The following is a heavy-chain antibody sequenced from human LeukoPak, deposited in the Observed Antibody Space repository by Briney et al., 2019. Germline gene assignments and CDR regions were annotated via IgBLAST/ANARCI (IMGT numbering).Heavy chain of an antibody. D-gene: IGHD3-3*01. CDR3: AREVPAYDFSSGYQSNYNWFDP. CDR1: GYTFTSYD. V-gene: IGHV1-8*01. Sequence: ASVKVSCKASGYTFTSYDINWVRQATGQGLEWMGWMNPNSGNTGYAQKFQGRVTMTRNTSISTAHMELSSLRSEDTAVYYCAREVPAYDFSSGYQSNYNWFDPWGQGTLVTVSS. CDR2: MNPNSGNT. J-gene: IGHJ5*02.